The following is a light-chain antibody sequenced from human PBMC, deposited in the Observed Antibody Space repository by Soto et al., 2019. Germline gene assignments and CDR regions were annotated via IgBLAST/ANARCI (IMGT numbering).Light chain of an antibody. J-gene: IGKJ2*01. Sequence: IVLTQSPITLSLSPGETATLSCRASRSVSSNLAWYQHRPGQAPRLLIYAASARATGVPARLSGSGSGTDYILTISSLQSEDSAGYYCQQNIMCPPYTCGQGTKLEIK. CDR1: RSVSSN. CDR3: QQNIMCPPYT. CDR2: AAS. V-gene: IGKV3-15*01.